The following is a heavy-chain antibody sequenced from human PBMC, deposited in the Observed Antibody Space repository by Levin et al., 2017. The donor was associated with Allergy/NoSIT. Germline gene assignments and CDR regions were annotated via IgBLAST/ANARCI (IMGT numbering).Heavy chain of an antibody. CDR3: ATGGNQYFDY. D-gene: IGHD2/OR15-2a*01. CDR2: VNSDGSDT. Sequence: GGSLRLSCAASGLTFAHYWMHWVRQAPGKGLVWLCRVNSDGSDTVYADSVKGRLTISGDNAKNTLYLQMSSLRAEDTAVYYCATGGNQYFDYWGQGTLVTVSS. J-gene: IGHJ4*02. CDR1: GLTFAHYW. V-gene: IGHV3-74*01.